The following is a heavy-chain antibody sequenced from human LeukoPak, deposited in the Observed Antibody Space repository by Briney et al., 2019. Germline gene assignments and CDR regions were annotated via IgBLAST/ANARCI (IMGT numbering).Heavy chain of an antibody. V-gene: IGHV3-48*04. CDR1: GFTLSDYN. CDR3: ARERGGSYEVY. CDR2: ISSSSSTM. J-gene: IGHJ4*02. Sequence: GGSLRLSCAASGFTLSDYNMNWVRQAPGKGLEWVSYISSSSSTMYYADSVKGRFTISRDNAKNSLYLQMNSLRAEDTAVYYCARERGGSYEVYWGQGTLVTVSS. D-gene: IGHD1-26*01.